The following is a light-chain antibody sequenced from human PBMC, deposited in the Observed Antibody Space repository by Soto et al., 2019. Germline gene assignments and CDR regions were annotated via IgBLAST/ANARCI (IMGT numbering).Light chain of an antibody. J-gene: IGKJ1*01. Sequence: LLTQSPATLSVYPGERATLSCRASQSVNSNYLAWYQQKPGQAPRLLIYGISKRATDIPDRFSGSGSGTDFTLTISSLQAEDVAVYYCQQYYIPPPTFGQGTKVDIK. CDR1: QSVNSN. V-gene: IGKV3D-15*01. CDR3: QQYYIPPPT. CDR2: GIS.